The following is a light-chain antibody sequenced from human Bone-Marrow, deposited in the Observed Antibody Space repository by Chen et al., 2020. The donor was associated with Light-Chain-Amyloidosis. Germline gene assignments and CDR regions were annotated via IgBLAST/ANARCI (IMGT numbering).Light chain of an antibody. V-gene: IGLV2-14*01. CDR3: SSYTITNTLV. Sequence: QSALTQPASVSGSPGQSITISFTGTRSDVGGDNHVSWYQQHPDKAPKLMIYEVTNRPSWVPDRFSGSKSDNTASLTISGLHTEDEADYFCSSYTITNTLVFGSGTRVTVL. CDR1: RSDVGGDNH. CDR2: EVT. J-gene: IGLJ1*01.